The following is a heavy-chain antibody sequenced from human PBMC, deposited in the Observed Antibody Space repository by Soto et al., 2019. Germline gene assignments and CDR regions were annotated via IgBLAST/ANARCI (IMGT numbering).Heavy chain of an antibody. CDR3: ASHIVVVTATYYYYYCMHV. V-gene: IGHV1-69*06. Sequence: VASVKISCKASGGTFSSYAISWVRQAPGQGLEWMGGIIPIFGTANYAQKFQGRVTITADKSTSTAYMELSSLRSEDTAVYYCASHIVVVTATYYYYYCMHVPGQGTFVTGSS. D-gene: IGHD2-21*02. J-gene: IGHJ6*02. CDR1: GGTFSSYA. CDR2: IIPIFGTA.